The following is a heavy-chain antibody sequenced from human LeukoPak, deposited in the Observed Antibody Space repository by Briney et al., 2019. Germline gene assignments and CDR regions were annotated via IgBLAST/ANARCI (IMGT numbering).Heavy chain of an antibody. D-gene: IGHD3-10*01. Sequence: AGGSLRLSCAASGFIFSNYAMSWVRQAPAGGLEWVSSLRGDGETFYADSVKGRFTLSRDESRNTVYLHLNSLRVDDSAVYYCAEASWVSDADAVLWGQGTPVTVSS. V-gene: IGHV3-23*01. CDR1: GFIFSNYA. J-gene: IGHJ4*02. CDR2: LRGDGET. CDR3: AEASWVSDADAVL.